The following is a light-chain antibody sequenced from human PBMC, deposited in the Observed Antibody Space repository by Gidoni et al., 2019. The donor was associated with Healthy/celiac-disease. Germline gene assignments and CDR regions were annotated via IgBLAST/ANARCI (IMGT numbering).Light chain of an antibody. J-gene: IGKJ2*01. CDR2: AAS. CDR3: QQSYSTPPDT. Sequence: DIQMSQSPSSLSASVGDRVTITCRASQSISSYLIWYQQKPGKAPKLLIYAASSLQSGVPSRFSGSGSGTDFTLTISSLQPEDFATYYCQQSYSTPPDTFGQGTKLEIK. V-gene: IGKV1-39*01. CDR1: QSISSY.